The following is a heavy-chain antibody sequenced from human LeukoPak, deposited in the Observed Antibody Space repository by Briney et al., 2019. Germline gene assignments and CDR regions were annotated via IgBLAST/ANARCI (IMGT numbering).Heavy chain of an antibody. CDR1: GFTFSSYS. J-gene: IGHJ4*02. Sequence: GGSLRLSCAASGFTFSSYSMNWVRQAPGKGLEWVSYISSSSSTIYYADSVKGRFTISRDNAKNSLYLQMNSLRAEDTAVYYCAKVRITIFGVVYYFDYWGQGTLVTVSS. CDR3: AKVRITIFGVVYYFDY. CDR2: ISSSSSTI. D-gene: IGHD3-3*01. V-gene: IGHV3-48*04.